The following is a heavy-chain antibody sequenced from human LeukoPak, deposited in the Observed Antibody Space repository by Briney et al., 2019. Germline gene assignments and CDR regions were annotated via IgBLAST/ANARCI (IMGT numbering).Heavy chain of an antibody. J-gene: IGHJ5*02. CDR2: IYYSGST. CDR1: GGSISSYY. Sequence: PSETLSLTCTVSGGSISSYYWSWIRRPPGKGLEWIGYIYYSGSTNYNPSLKSRVTISVDTSKNQFSLKLSSVTAADTAVYYCARDRGYKLDPWGQGTLVTVSS. D-gene: IGHD5-24*01. CDR3: ARDRGYKLDP. V-gene: IGHV4-59*01.